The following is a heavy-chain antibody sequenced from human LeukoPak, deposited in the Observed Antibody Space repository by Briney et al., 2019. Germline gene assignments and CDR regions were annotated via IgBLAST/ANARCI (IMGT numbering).Heavy chain of an antibody. D-gene: IGHD3-22*01. J-gene: IGHJ5*02. CDR2: INPNSGDT. CDR3: ARPNGHYYNWFDP. Sequence: AASVKVSCKASGYTFTGYYMHWVRQAPGQGLEWMGWINPNSGDTNYPQKFQDRVTLSRDTSISTAYMELTDLRSDDTAMYYCARPNGHYYNWFDPWGQGTLVTVSS. V-gene: IGHV1-2*02. CDR1: GYTFTGYY.